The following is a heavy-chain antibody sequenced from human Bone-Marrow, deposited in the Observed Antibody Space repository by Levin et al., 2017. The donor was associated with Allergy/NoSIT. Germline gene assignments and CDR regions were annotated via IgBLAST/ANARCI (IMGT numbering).Heavy chain of an antibody. D-gene: IGHD3-16*02. CDR3: AGYDYIWGSYRHFDY. CDR1: GGSISSYY. V-gene: IGHV4-59*01. J-gene: IGHJ4*02. Sequence: SETLSLTCTVSGGSISSYYWSWIRQPPGKGLEWIGYIYYSGSTNYNPSLKSRVTISVDTSKNQFSLKLSSVTAADTAVYYCAGYDYIWGSYRHFDYWGQGTLVTVSS. CDR2: IYYSGST.